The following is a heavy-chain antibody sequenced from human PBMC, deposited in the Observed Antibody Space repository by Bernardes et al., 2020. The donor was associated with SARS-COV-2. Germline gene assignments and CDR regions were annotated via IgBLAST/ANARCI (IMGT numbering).Heavy chain of an antibody. CDR1: GYTFTSYY. V-gene: IGHV1-46*01. J-gene: IGHJ6*02. CDR2: INPSGGST. D-gene: IGHD3-3*01. Sequence: ASLKVSCKASGYTFTSYYMHWVRQAPGQGLEWMGIINPSGGSTSYAQKFQGRVTMTRDTSTSTVYMELSSLRSEDTAVYYCAREEYYDFWSGYYILGSQDGNYYYGMDVWGQGTTVTVSS. CDR3: AREEYYDFWSGYYILGSQDGNYYYGMDV.